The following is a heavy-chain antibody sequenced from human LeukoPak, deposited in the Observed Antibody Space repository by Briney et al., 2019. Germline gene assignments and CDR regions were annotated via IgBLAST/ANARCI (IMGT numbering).Heavy chain of an antibody. D-gene: IGHD2-8*01. J-gene: IGHJ4*02. CDR2: ISYDGSNK. Sequence: PGGSLRLSCAASGFTFSSYGMHWVRQAPGKGLEWVAVISYDGSNKYYADSVKGRFTISRDNSKNTLYLQMNSLRAEDTAVYYCARAPGGWGLRLIFGYWGQGTLVTVSS. CDR1: GFTFSSYG. CDR3: ARAPGGWGLRLIFGY. V-gene: IGHV3-30*03.